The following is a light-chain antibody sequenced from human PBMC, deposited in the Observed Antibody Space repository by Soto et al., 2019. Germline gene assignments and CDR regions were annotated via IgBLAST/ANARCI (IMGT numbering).Light chain of an antibody. J-gene: IGKJ5*01. CDR1: QSISSY. Sequence: IQMTQSPSSVSASVGDRVTITCRASQSISSYLNWYQQKPGKAPKLLIYAASSLQSGVPSRFSGSGSGTDFTLTISSLQPEDFATYYCQQSYSTPITFGQGTRLEI. CDR2: AAS. CDR3: QQSYSTPIT. V-gene: IGKV1-39*01.